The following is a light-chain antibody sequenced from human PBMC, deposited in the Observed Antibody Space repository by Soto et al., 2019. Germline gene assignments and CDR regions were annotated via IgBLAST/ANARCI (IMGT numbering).Light chain of an antibody. CDR1: QSVSSTY. V-gene: IGKV3-20*01. J-gene: IGKJ1*01. Sequence: EIVLTQSPGTLSLSPGERATLSCRASQSVSSTYLGWYQQKPGQAPRLLIYGASSRATGIPDRFSGSGSGTDFTLSIARLEPEDFAVYYCQLYGSSPASTFGQGTKVDIK. CDR3: QLYGSSPAST. CDR2: GAS.